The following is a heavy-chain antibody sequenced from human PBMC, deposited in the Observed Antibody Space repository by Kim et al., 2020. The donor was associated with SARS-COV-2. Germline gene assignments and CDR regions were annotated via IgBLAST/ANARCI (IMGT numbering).Heavy chain of an antibody. D-gene: IGHD3-16*01. V-gene: IGHV3-30*02. CDR3: AKSRAFGIPPWSHFDT. Sequence: GRGTTSRDNSKNTVYLQMDSLTSDDTAVYYCAKSRAFGIPPWSHFDTWGRGTLVTVSS. J-gene: IGHJ4*01.